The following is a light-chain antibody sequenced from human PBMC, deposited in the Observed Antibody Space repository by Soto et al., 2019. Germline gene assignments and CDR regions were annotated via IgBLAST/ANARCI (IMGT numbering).Light chain of an antibody. CDR2: KAS. V-gene: IGKV1-5*03. Sequence: DIQMTQSPSTLSASVGDRVTITCRASQSISSWLAWYQQKPGKAPKLLIYKASSLESGVPSRFSGSGSGTEFTLTISSLQPDDFANYYCQQYNSYPLTFCGGTKVEIK. CDR1: QSISSW. J-gene: IGKJ4*01. CDR3: QQYNSYPLT.